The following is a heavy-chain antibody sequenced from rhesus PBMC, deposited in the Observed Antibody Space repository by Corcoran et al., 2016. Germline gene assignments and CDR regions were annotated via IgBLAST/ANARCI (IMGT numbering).Heavy chain of an antibody. Sequence: EVQLVESGGGLVQPGGSLRLSCTGSGFTFSDYYMYWVRQAPGKRLEWVSVINIGGGSTWYTDSVKGRFTISKDNAKNTLYLQMDSLRAEDTAVYYCAKGGPDIVLDVWGAGVLVTVSS. D-gene: IGHD2-2*01. J-gene: IGHJ5-1*01. CDR1: GFTFSDYY. CDR3: AKGGPDIVLDV. CDR2: INIGGGST. V-gene: IGHV3-8*01.